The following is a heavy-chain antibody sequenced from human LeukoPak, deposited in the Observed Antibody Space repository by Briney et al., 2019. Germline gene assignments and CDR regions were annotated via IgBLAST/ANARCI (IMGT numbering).Heavy chain of an antibody. CDR3: ARRRAQNTKTDY. D-gene: IGHD1/OR15-1a*01. Sequence: GGSLRLSCAASGFTFSNAWMTWVRQAPGKGLEWVGRIKSKTDGGTTDYAAPVKGRFTISRDDSKNTLYLQMNSLKTEDTAVYYCARRRAQNTKTDYWGQGTLVTVSS. CDR1: GFTFSNAW. V-gene: IGHV3-15*01. J-gene: IGHJ4*02. CDR2: IKSKTDGGTT.